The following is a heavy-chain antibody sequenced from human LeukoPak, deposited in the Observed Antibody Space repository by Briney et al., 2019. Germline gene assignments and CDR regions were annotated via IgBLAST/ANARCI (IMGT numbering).Heavy chain of an antibody. V-gene: IGHV4-30-2*01. CDR2: IYRGRT. D-gene: IGHD2-21*02. Sequence: PSETLSLTCAVSGDSISSGAYYWNWIRQPPGNGPEWIGNIYRGRTRFNPSLTARVTISLDMSKNQVSLNLTSVTAADTAIYYCAPEGEYGDSYSWGQGTLVIVSA. J-gene: IGHJ5*02. CDR3: APEGEYGDSYS. CDR1: GDSISSGAYY.